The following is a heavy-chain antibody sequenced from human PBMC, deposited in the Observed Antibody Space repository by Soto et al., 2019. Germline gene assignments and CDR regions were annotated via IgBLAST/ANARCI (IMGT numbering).Heavy chain of an antibody. CDR1: GFTFSNYW. D-gene: IGHD1-26*01. Sequence: GGSLRLSCAASGFTFSNYWMHWFRQAPGKGLVWVSRINSDGSSASYADSVKGRFTVSRDNAKNTLYLLMNSLRAEDTAVYYCARGFVWAMGLFDHCGQGTQVTVSS. CDR2: INSDGSSA. J-gene: IGHJ4*02. V-gene: IGHV3-74*01. CDR3: ARGFVWAMGLFDH.